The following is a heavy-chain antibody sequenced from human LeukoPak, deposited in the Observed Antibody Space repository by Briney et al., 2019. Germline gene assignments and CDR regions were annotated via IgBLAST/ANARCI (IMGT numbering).Heavy chain of an antibody. CDR2: ISWNSGSI. D-gene: IGHD3-3*01. Sequence: PGGSLRLSCAASGFTLDDYAMHWVRQAPGKGLEWVSGISWNSGSIGYADSEKGRFTISRDNAKNSLYLQMNSLRAEDTALYYCAKGPYYDFWSGKDPPFDYWGQGTLVTVSS. CDR3: AKGPYYDFWSGKDPPFDY. V-gene: IGHV3-9*01. J-gene: IGHJ4*02. CDR1: GFTLDDYA.